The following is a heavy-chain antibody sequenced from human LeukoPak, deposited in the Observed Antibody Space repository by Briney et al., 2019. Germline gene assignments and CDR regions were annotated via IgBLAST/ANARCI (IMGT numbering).Heavy chain of an antibody. CDR3: AREALTGRNDY. Sequence: GGSLRLSCAASGFNVTTNYMSWVRQAPGKGLEWVSVIYSGGTTYYADSVKGRFTISRDISKNTLSLQMNSLRAEDTAAYYCAREALTGRNDYWGQGTLVTVSS. J-gene: IGHJ4*02. V-gene: IGHV3-53*01. CDR2: IYSGGTT. D-gene: IGHD7-27*01. CDR1: GFNVTTNY.